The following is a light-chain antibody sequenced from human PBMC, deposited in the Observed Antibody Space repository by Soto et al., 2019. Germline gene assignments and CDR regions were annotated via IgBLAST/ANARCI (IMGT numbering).Light chain of an antibody. V-gene: IGKV3-20*01. CDR2: DTS. CDR1: QSVSSNY. CDR3: HQYGSSPLT. J-gene: IGKJ2*01. Sequence: EIVLTQSPGTLSLSPGEGATLSCRASQSVSSNYLAWFQQKPGQAPRLLIHDTSSRATGIPDRFSGSGSGTDFTLSISRLEPEDFAVYYCHQYGSSPLTFGQGTELEIK.